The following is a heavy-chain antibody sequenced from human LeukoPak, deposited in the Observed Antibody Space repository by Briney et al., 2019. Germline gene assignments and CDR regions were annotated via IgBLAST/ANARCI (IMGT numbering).Heavy chain of an antibody. J-gene: IGHJ4*02. CDR3: ARSKSYSSGWTDFDC. V-gene: IGHV3-13*01. CDR2: IGTAGNT. CDR1: GLTFSSHD. Sequence: LTGGSLRLSCAASGLTFSSHDMHWVRQPTGKGLEWVSVIGTAGNTYYTDSVKGRFTISRENAKDSLYLQMGNLRAKDTAVYYCARSKSYSSGWTDFDCWGQGTLVTVSS. D-gene: IGHD6-19*01.